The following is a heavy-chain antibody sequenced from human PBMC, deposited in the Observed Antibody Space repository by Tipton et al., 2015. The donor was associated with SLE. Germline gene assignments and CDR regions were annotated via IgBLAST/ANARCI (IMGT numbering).Heavy chain of an antibody. Sequence: GSLRLSCAASGFTFSNAWMSWVRQAPGKGLEWVGRIKSKIDGATTDYAAPVKGRFTISRDDSKNQMNSLKTCWYWAYYFDYWGQGTLVTVSS. CDR1: GFTFSNAW. V-gene: IGHV3-15*01. CDR2: IKSKIDGATT. CDR3: DY. J-gene: IGHJ4*02. D-gene: IGHD6-13*01.